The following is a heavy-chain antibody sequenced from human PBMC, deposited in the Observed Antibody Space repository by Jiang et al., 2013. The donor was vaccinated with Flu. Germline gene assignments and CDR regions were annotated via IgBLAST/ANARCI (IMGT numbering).Heavy chain of an antibody. V-gene: IGHV5-51*01. J-gene: IGHJ5*02. CDR3: ARGPLGDYVWGANWFDP. D-gene: IGHD3-16*01. CDR2: IYPGDSKT. CDR1: GYSFTNYR. Sequence: EVKKPGESLKISCKGSGYSFTNYRIGWVRQMPGKGLEWMGIIYPGDSKTRYSPSFQGQVTISADKSISTTYLQWISLKASDTAMYYCARGPLGDYVWGANWFDPWGQGTLVTVSS.